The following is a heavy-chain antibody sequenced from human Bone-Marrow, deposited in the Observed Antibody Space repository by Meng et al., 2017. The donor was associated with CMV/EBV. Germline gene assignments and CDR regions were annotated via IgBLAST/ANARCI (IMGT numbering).Heavy chain of an antibody. J-gene: IGHJ6*02. V-gene: IGHV1-18*01. CDR3: ARDIFGARWVPSYGMGV. CDR1: GYTFTSYD. CDR2: ISAYNGNT. Sequence: ASVKVSCKASGYTFTSYDINWVRQATGQGLEWMGWISAYNGNTNYAQKLQGRVTMTTDTSTSTAYMELRSLRSDDTAVYYCARDIFGARWVPSYGMGVWGQGTTVTVSS. D-gene: IGHD3-3*01.